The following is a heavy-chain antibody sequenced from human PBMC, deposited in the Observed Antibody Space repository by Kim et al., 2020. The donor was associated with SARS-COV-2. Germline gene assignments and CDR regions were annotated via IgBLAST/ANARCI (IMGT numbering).Heavy chain of an antibody. D-gene: IGHD3-22*01. CDR1: GFTFSSYS. V-gene: IGHV3-48*02. Sequence: GGSLRLSCAASGFTFSSYSMNWVRQAPGKGLEWVSYISSSSSTIYYADSVKGRFTISRDNAKNSLYLQMNSLRDEDTAVYYCARDRDPWLGTMIVVPTPNWFDPWGQGTLVTVSS. CDR3: ARDRDPWLGTMIVVPTPNWFDP. J-gene: IGHJ5*02. CDR2: ISSSSSTI.